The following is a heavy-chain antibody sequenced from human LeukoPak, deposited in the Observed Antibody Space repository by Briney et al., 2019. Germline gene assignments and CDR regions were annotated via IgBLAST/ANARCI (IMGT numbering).Heavy chain of an antibody. CDR3: ARTTEGYCSSASCFGFSYSYYMDV. Sequence: SETLSLTCTVSGGSISSYYWSWIRQPPGKGLQWIGYIYYSGSTNYNPSLKSRVTISVDTSKNQFSLKLSSVIAADTAVYYCARTTEGYCSSASCFGFSYSYYMDVWGKGTTVTISS. D-gene: IGHD2-2*01. J-gene: IGHJ6*03. CDR1: GGSISSYY. V-gene: IGHV4-59*01. CDR2: IYYSGST.